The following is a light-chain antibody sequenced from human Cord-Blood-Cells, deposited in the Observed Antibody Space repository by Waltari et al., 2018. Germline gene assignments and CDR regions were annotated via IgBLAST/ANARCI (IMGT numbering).Light chain of an antibody. Sequence: QSALTQPASVSGSPGQSITISCTGTSSDVWSYNLVSWYQQTPGKAPKLMIYEVSKRPSGVSNRFSGSKSGNTASLTISGLQAEDEADYYCCSYAGSSTWVVFGGGTKLTVL. V-gene: IGLV2-23*02. CDR3: CSYAGSSTWVV. CDR2: EVS. CDR1: SSDVWSYNL. J-gene: IGLJ2*01.